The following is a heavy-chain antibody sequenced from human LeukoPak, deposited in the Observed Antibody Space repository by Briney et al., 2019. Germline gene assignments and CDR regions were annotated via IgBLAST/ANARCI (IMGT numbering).Heavy chain of an antibody. V-gene: IGHV1-18*04. Sequence: ASVKVSCKASGYTFTSYGISWVRQAPGQGLEWMGWVSAYNGNTNYAQKLQGRVTMTTDTSTSTAYMELRSLRSDDPAVYYCARVYYYGSGSYYNDNWFDPWGQGTLVTVSS. CDR3: ARVYYYGSGSYYNDNWFDP. J-gene: IGHJ5*02. D-gene: IGHD3-10*01. CDR1: GYTFTSYG. CDR2: VSAYNGNT.